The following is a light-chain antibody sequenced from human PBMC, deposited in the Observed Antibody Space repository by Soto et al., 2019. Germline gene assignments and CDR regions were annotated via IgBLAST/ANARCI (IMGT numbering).Light chain of an antibody. Sequence: QSALTQPPSASGSPGQSVTISCTGTSSDVGIYNYVSWYQQHPGEAPKLMIYEVTKRPSGVPDRFSGSKSGNTASLTVSGLQAEDEADYYCRSYGGSNNLIFGGGTKLTVL. CDR1: SSDVGIYNY. CDR2: EVT. CDR3: RSYGGSNNLI. J-gene: IGLJ2*01. V-gene: IGLV2-8*01.